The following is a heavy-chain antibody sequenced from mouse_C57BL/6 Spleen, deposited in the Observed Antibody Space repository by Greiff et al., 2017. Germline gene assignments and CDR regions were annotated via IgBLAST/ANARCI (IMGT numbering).Heavy chain of an antibody. CDR3: ARNFYYYGSTLDY. D-gene: IGHD1-1*01. J-gene: IGHJ2*01. CDR1: GYTFTSYW. Sequence: VQLQQPGAELVMPGASVKLSCKASGYTFTSYWMHWVKQRPGQGLEWIGEIDPSDSYTNYNQKFKGKSTLTVDKSSSTAYMQLSSLTSEDSAVYYCARNFYYYGSTLDYWGQGTTLTVSS. CDR2: IDPSDSYT. V-gene: IGHV1-69*01.